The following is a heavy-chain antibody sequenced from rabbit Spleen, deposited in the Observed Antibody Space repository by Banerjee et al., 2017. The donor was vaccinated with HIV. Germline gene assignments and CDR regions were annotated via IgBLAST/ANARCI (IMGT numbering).Heavy chain of an antibody. J-gene: IGHJ4*01. D-gene: IGHD1-1*01. V-gene: IGHV1S7*01. CDR3: ARAPDSGYWAVAFNL. Sequence: HLKESGGGLVQPGGSLKLSCKASGFDFSHYGVSWVRQAPGKGLEWIGYIDPIFSTTHYASWVNGRFTISRDIDQNTLYLQLNSLTAADTATYFCARAPDSGYWAVAFNLWGPGTLVTVS. CDR2: IDPIFSTT. CDR1: GFDFSHYG.